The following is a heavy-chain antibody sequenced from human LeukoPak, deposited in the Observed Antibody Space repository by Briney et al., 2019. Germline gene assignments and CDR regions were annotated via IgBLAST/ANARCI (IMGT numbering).Heavy chain of an antibody. CDR3: ARDKVAGTMDY. D-gene: IGHD6-19*01. V-gene: IGHV1-3*01. CDR1: GYTFTSYA. CDR2: INAGNGNT. Sequence: ASVKVSRKASGYTFTSYAMHWVRQAPGQRLEWMGWINAGNGNTKYSQKFQGRVTITRDTSASTAYMELSSLRSEDTAVYYCARDKVAGTMDYWGQGTLVTVSS. J-gene: IGHJ4*02.